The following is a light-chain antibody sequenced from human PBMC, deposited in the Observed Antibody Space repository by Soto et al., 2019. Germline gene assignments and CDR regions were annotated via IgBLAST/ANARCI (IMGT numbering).Light chain of an antibody. V-gene: IGKV3-11*01. J-gene: IGKJ5*01. CDR2: DAS. CDR1: QSVSSS. CDR3: QQRSNWLIT. Sequence: VLPQSPATLSLSPGERATLSCRASQSVSSSLAWYQQKPGQAPRLLIYDASNRATDIPARFSGSGSGTDFTLTITGLEPEDSAVYYCQQRSNWLITFGQGTRLEIK.